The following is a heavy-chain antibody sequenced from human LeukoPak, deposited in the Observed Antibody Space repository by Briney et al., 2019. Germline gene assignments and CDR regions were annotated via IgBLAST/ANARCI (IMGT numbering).Heavy chain of an antibody. D-gene: IGHD3-10*01. CDR1: GFTVSSNY. Sequence: PGGSLRLSCAASGFTVSSNYMSWVRQAPGKGLEWVSVLYSGGSTYYADSVKGRFTISRDKSKNTLYLQMNSLRAEDTAVYYCARERGVGLWFGESAFDYWGQGTLVTVSS. V-gene: IGHV3-66*01. CDR3: ARERGVGLWFGESAFDY. J-gene: IGHJ4*02. CDR2: LYSGGST.